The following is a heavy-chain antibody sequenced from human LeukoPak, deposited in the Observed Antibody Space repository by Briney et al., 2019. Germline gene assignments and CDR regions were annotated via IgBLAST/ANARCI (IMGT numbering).Heavy chain of an antibody. CDR3: AKVRSGYYNDAFDM. Sequence: GRSLRLSCAASGFTFSSYAMHWVRQAPGKGLEWVAVISYDGSNKYYADSVKGRFTISRDNSKNTLYLQMNSLRADDTALYYCAKVRSGYYNDAFDMWGQGTMVTVSS. J-gene: IGHJ3*02. V-gene: IGHV3-30*04. D-gene: IGHD3-3*01. CDR2: ISYDGSNK. CDR1: GFTFSSYA.